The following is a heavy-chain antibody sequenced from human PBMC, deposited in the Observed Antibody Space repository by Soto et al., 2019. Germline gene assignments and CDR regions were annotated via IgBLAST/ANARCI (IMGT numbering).Heavy chain of an antibody. CDR1: GFTFNTYS. CDR3: ARAGGTTVTGLWHFES. CDR2: IWYDGTQK. V-gene: IGHV3-33*01. Sequence: QVQLEESGGGVVQPGRSLRLSCEASGFTFNTYSMHWVRQPPGKGLEWLAAIWYDGTQKYYADSVKGRFIISRDNSKKTLYLEMNSLRAEDTAVYYCARAGGTTVTGLWHFESWGQGTRVTVSS. J-gene: IGHJ4*02. D-gene: IGHD4-17*01.